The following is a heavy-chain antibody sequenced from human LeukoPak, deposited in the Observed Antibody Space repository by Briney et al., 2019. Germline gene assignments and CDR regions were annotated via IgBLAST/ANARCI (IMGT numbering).Heavy chain of an antibody. J-gene: IGHJ4*02. CDR2: INDSENT. CDR3: AALNYNIFTGYSTLVDY. D-gene: IGHD3-9*01. V-gene: IGHV4-34*01. CDR1: GGSFSGYY. Sequence: PSETLSLTCAVYGGSFSGYYWTWIRQSPGKGLEWIGEINDSENTNYNESLKSRVTILVDTSKNQFSMRLTSVTVADTAVYYCAALNYNIFTGYSTLVDYWGQGTLVTVSS.